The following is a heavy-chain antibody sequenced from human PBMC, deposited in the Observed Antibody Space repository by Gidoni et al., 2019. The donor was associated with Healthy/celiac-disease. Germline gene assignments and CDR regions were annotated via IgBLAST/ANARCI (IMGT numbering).Heavy chain of an antibody. CDR2: IIPIFGTA. Sequence: QVQLVQSGAEVKKPGSSVKVSCKAYGGTFSSYAISWVRQAPGQGLEWMGGIIPIFGTANYAQKFQGRVTITADKSTSTAYMELSSLRSEDTAVYYCASGYYDSSGYPKTYFDYWGQGTLVTVSS. J-gene: IGHJ4*02. D-gene: IGHD3-22*01. V-gene: IGHV1-69*06. CDR3: ASGYYDSSGYPKTYFDY. CDR1: GGTFSSYA.